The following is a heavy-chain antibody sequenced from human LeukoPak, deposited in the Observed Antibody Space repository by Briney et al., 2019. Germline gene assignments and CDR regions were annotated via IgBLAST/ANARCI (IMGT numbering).Heavy chain of an antibody. CDR3: ARDYDFWSGYYTGVFDY. V-gene: IGHV3-33*01. CDR1: GFTFSSYG. J-gene: IGHJ4*02. D-gene: IGHD3-3*01. Sequence: GGSLRLSCAASGFTFSSYGMRWVRQAPGKGLEWVAVIWYDGSNKYYADSVKGRFTISRDSSKNTLYLQMNSLRAEDTAVYYCARDYDFWSGYYTGVFDYWGQGTLVTVSS. CDR2: IWYDGSNK.